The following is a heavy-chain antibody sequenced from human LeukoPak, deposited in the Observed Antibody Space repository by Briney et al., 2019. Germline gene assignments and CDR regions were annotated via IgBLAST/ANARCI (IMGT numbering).Heavy chain of an antibody. V-gene: IGHV4-31*03. J-gene: IGHJ4*02. Sequence: SETLSLTCTVSGGSISSGGYYWSWIRQHPGKGLEWIGYIYYSGSTYYNPSLKSRVTISVDTSKNQFSLKLSSVTAADTAVYYCARDFRIAAAGGYWGQGTLVTVSS. CDR2: IYYSGST. CDR1: GGSISSGGYY. CDR3: ARDFRIAAAGGY. D-gene: IGHD6-13*01.